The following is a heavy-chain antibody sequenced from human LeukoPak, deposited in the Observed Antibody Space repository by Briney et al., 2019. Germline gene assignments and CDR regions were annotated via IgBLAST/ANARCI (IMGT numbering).Heavy chain of an antibody. J-gene: IGHJ6*02. CDR2: ISYDGSNK. Sequence: GGSLRLSRAASGFTFSSYAMHWVRQAPGKGLEWVAVISYDGSNKYYADSVKGRFTISRDNSKNTLYLQMNSLRAEDTAVYYCARSPTHYDFWSGYFARRGGYYGMDVWGQGTTVTVSS. D-gene: IGHD3-3*01. V-gene: IGHV3-30-3*01. CDR1: GFTFSSYA. CDR3: ARSPTHYDFWSGYFARRGGYYGMDV.